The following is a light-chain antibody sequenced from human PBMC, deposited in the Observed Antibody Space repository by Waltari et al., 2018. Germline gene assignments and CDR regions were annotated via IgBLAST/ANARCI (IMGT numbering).Light chain of an antibody. J-gene: IGLJ1*01. CDR2: EVS. CDR1: SSDVGGYNY. V-gene: IGLV2-8*01. Sequence: QSALTQPPSASGSPGQSVTISCTGTSSDVGGYNYVSWYQKHPGKAPKLMIYEVSKRPSGVPDRFSGSKSGNTASLTVSGLQAEDEADYYCSSYAGSFSYVFGTGTKVTVL. CDR3: SSYAGSFSYV.